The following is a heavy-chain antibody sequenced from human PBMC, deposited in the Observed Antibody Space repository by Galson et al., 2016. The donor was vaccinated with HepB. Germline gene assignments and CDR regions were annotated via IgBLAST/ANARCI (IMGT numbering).Heavy chain of an antibody. CDR2: TWHDGSQK. CDR1: GFTFSDYG. D-gene: IGHD3-10*01. J-gene: IGHJ4*02. V-gene: IGHV3-33*01. CDR3: ARDASGSRADFDY. Sequence: SLRLSCAASGFTFSDYGMHWVRQPPGEGLEWVASTWHDGSQKFYADSVKGRFTISRDNSKNTVHLQMNSLRAVDTAVYYCARDASGSRADFDYWGQGIPVTVSS.